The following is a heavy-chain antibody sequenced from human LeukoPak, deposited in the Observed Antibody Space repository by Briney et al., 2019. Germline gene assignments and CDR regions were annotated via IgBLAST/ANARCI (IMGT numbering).Heavy chain of an antibody. CDR1: GYTFTNYG. CDR2: ISAYNGNT. D-gene: IGHD1-26*01. V-gene: IGHV1-18*01. CDR3: AARGGIVGATNDDY. J-gene: IGHJ4*02. Sequence: ASVKVSCKASGYTFTNYGISWVRQAPGQGLEWVGWISAYNGNTNYAQKLQGRVTMTTDTSTSTAYMELSRLRSDDTAVYYCAARGGIVGATNDDYWGQGTLVTVSS.